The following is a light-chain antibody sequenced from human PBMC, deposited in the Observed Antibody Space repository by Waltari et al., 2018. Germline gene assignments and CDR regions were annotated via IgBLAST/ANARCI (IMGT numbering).Light chain of an antibody. CDR1: SSDVGGYNY. J-gene: IGLJ2*01. CDR3: AAWDDNPNAVL. V-gene: IGLV2-14*03. Sequence: QSALTQPASVSGSPGQSITISCTGTSSDVGGYNYVSWYQQHPGKAPKLMIYDVSNRPLVVSNRFSGSKSGNTASLTISGLQAEDEADYYCAAWDDNPNAVLFGGGTKLTVL. CDR2: DVS.